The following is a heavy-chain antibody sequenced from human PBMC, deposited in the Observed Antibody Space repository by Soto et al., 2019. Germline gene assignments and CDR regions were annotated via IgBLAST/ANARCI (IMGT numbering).Heavy chain of an antibody. CDR1: GYVFSSSF. D-gene: IGHD2-21*02. CDR2: INPTVGST. CDR3: AREVNTVIMPGDTEDYSGLDV. Sequence: ASVKVSCKASGYVFSSSFVHWVRQAPGQGLEWMAMINPTVGSTSYAHNFQGRIAVTRDTSTATVYLDLSSLRSAGTAIYYCAREVNTVIMPGDTEDYSGLDVWGQGTTVTVSS. V-gene: IGHV1-46*01. J-gene: IGHJ6*02.